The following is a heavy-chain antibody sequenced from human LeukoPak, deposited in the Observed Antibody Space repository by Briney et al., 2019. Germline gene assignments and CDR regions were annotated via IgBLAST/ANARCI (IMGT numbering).Heavy chain of an antibody. CDR3: SRDGSGSSWSAFDI. CDR1: GFTFSNAR. Sequence: GGSLRLSCAASGFTFSNARMSWVRQAPGKGLEWVGRIRKKANSYTTEYAASVKGRFTVSRDDSKNSLYLQMNSLKTEDTAVYYCSRDGSGSSWSAFDIWGQGTRVTVSS. J-gene: IGHJ3*02. CDR2: IRKKANSYTT. D-gene: IGHD6-13*01. V-gene: IGHV3-72*01.